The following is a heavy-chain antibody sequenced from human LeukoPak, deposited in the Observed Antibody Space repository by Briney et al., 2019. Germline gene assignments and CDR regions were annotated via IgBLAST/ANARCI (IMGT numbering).Heavy chain of an antibody. CDR1: GGSISSSSYY. CDR3: ARSVGHTGAFDI. Sequence: SETLSLTCTVSGGSISSSSYYWGWIRQPPGKGLEWIGSIYYSGSTYYNPSLKSRVTISVDTSKNQFSLKLSSVTAADTAVYYCARSVGHTGAFDIWGQGTMVTVSS. J-gene: IGHJ3*02. V-gene: IGHV4-39*07. D-gene: IGHD5/OR15-5a*01. CDR2: IYYSGST.